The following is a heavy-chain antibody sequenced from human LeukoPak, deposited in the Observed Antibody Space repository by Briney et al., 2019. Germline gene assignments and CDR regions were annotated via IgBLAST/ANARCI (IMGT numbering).Heavy chain of an antibody. Sequence: EASVKVSCKASGYTFTSYDINWVRQATGQGLEWMGWMNPNTGSTGYAQKFQGRVTMTRNTSISTAYMELSSLRSEDTAVYYCAGATRRTGYSSSSAMYYFDYWGQGTLVTVSS. CDR3: AGATRRTGYSSSSAMYYFDY. J-gene: IGHJ4*02. D-gene: IGHD6-13*01. V-gene: IGHV1-8*01. CDR2: MNPNTGST. CDR1: GYTFTSYD.